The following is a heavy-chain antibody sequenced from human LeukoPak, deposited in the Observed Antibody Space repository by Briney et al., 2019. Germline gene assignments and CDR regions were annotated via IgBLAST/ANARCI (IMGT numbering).Heavy chain of an antibody. J-gene: IGHJ3*02. CDR1: GFTFSSYG. D-gene: IGHD3-9*01. V-gene: IGHV3-30*02. CDR2: IRYDGSNK. CDR3: ASPDYDILTGYKDDAFDI. Sequence: PGGSLRLSCAASGFTFSSYGMHWVRQAPGKGLEWVAFIRYDGSNKYYADSVKGRFTISRDNSKNTLYLQMNSLRAEDTAVCYCASPDYDILTGYKDDAFDIWGQGTMVTVSS.